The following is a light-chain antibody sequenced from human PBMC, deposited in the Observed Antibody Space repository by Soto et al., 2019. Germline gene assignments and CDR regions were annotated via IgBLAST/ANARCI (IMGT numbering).Light chain of an antibody. V-gene: IGKV3D-15*01. CDR1: QSVSSN. CDR2: GAS. CDR3: QQYNNWPLT. J-gene: IGKJ4*01. Sequence: EIVMTQSPATLSVSPGERATLSCRARQSVSSNLAWYQQKPGQAPRLLIYGASTRATGIPARFSGSGSGTEFTLTISGLQSEDFAVYYCQQYNNWPLTFGGGTKVEIK.